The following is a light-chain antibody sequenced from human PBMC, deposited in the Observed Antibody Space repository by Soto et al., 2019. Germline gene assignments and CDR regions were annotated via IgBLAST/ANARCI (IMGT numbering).Light chain of an antibody. CDR1: QSISSY. V-gene: IGKV1-9*01. J-gene: IGKJ4*01. Sequence: DIQLTQSPSFLSASVADRVTITYRASQSISSYLAWYQQKPGKAPKLLIYAASTLRSGVPSRFSGSGSETEFTLTISSLQPEDFATYYCQQLNSYPLTFGGGTKAEIK. CDR3: QQLNSYPLT. CDR2: AAS.